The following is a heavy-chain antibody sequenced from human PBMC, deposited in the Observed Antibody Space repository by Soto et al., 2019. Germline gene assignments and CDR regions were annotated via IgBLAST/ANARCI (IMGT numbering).Heavy chain of an antibody. CDR3: AKVGGGAAAGTIGYYYYGMDV. J-gene: IGHJ6*02. CDR1: GFTFSSYG. V-gene: IGHV3-30*18. Sequence: GGSLRLSCAASGFTFSSYGMHWVRQAPGKGLEWVAVISYDGSNKYYADSVKGRFTISRDNSKNTLYLQMNSLRAEDTAVYYCAKVGGGAAAGTIGYYYYGMDVWGQGTTVTVSS. D-gene: IGHD6-13*01. CDR2: ISYDGSNK.